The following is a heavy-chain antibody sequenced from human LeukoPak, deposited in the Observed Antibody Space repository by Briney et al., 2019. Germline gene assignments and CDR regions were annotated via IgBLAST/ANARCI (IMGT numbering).Heavy chain of an antibody. D-gene: IGHD6-19*01. CDR1: GYTFAGYG. Sequence: ASVKVSCTASGYTFAGYGISWVRQAPGQGLEWMGWISAYNGNTNYAQNLQGRVTMTTDTSTSTAYMELRSLRSDDTAVYYCARDIPVAGFSVSDGFDIWGQGTMVTVSS. V-gene: IGHV1-18*01. CDR3: ARDIPVAGFSVSDGFDI. J-gene: IGHJ3*02. CDR2: ISAYNGNT.